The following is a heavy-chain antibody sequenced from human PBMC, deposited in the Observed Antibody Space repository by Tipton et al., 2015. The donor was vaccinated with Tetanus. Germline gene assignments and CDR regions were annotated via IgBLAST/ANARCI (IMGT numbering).Heavy chain of an antibody. V-gene: IGHV4-61*01. CDR1: GASVTSGYYY. CDR2: IFYNGST. J-gene: IGHJ5*02. D-gene: IGHD3-9*01. Sequence: TLSLTCSVSGASVTSGYYYWSWIRQPPGKGLEWIGFIFYNGSTYFNPSLKSRVAISVDTSKIQLSLRLASVTAADTAVYYCARARSASTGLEKGFDPWGQGTLVTVSS. CDR3: ARARSASTGLEKGFDP.